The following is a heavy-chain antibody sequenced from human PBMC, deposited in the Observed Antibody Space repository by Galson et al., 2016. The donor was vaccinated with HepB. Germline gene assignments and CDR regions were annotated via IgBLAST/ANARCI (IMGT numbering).Heavy chain of an antibody. CDR1: GFTFSSYA. Sequence: SLRLSCAASGFTFSSYAMHWVRQAPGKGLEWVAVISYDGINKDYSDSVKGRFTISRDNSKNTLYLQMNSLRAEDTAVYYCARDRDRGFDYWGQGTLVTVSS. J-gene: IGHJ4*02. CDR3: ARDRDRGFDY. D-gene: IGHD2-21*02. CDR2: ISYDGINK. V-gene: IGHV3-30*04.